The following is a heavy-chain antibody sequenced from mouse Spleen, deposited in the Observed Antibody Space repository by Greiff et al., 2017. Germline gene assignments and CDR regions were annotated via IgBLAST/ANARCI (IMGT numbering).Heavy chain of an antibody. V-gene: IGHV1-15*01. CDR3: TRGNYEGGYAMDY. J-gene: IGHJ4*01. CDR1: GYTFTDYE. Sequence: QVQLKQSGAELVRPGASVTLSCKASGYTFTDYEMHWVKQTPVHGLEWIGAIDPETGGTAYNQKFKGKAILTADKSSSTAYMELRSLTSEDSAVYYCTRGNYEGGYAMDYWGQGTSVTVSS. D-gene: IGHD2-1*01. CDR2: IDPETGGT.